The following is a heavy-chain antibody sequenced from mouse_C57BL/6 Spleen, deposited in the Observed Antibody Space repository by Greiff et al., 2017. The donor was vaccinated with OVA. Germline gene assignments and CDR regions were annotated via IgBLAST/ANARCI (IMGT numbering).Heavy chain of an antibody. CDR3: ARAPSYYGSSYGYFDV. V-gene: IGHV1-53*01. CDR1: GYTFTSYW. D-gene: IGHD1-1*01. Sequence: QVQLQQPGTELVKPGASVKLSCKASGYTFTSYWMHWVKQRPGQGLEWIGNINPSNGGTNYNEKFKSKATLTVDKSSSTAYMQLSSLTSEDSAVYYCARAPSYYGSSYGYFDVWGTGTTVTVSS. J-gene: IGHJ1*03. CDR2: INPSNGGT.